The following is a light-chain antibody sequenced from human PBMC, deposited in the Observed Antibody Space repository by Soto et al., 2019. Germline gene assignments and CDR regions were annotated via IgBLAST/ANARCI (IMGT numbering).Light chain of an antibody. J-gene: IGLJ1*01. V-gene: IGLV2-14*01. CDR3: SSYSIRTAYL. Sequence: HSLLTQPASMSGSPGQSITIPSTGTISDIGAYDYGSWFQQHPGKAPKLMVFEVSNRPSGVSYRFSGSKSGNTASLTISGLQAEDEADYFCSSYSIRTAYLFGSGTKVTVL. CDR2: EVS. CDR1: ISDIGAYDY.